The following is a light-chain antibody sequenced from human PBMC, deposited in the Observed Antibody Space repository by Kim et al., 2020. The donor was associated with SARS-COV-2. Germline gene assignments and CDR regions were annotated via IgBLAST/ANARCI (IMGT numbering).Light chain of an antibody. J-gene: IGKJ2*01. CDR2: SVS. CDR3: QQYGIAPPYT. V-gene: IGKV3-20*01. CDR1: QRVYRHC. Sequence: GERATHSCRTNQRVYRHCLAWYQQKPGQAPRLLIYSVSNRATGIPDKFSGSGSGEGFNLHISRLEPEDFAVYYCQQYGIAPPYTFGQETELDI.